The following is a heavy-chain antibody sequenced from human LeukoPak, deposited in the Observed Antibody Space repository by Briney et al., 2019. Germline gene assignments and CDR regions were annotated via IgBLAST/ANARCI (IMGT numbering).Heavy chain of an antibody. D-gene: IGHD2-2*02. Sequence: GASVKVSCKASGGTFSSYVISWVRQAPGQGLEWMGGIIPIFGTANYAQKFQGRVTITADESTSTAYMELGSLRSEDTAVYYCARVYCSSTSCYTPGGYWGQGTLVTVSS. V-gene: IGHV1-69*13. CDR2: IIPIFGTA. CDR3: ARVYCSSTSCYTPGGY. J-gene: IGHJ4*02. CDR1: GGTFSSYV.